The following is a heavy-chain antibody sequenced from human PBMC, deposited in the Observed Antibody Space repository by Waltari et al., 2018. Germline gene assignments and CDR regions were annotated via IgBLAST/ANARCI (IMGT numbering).Heavy chain of an antibody. Sequence: QVQLQESGPGLVNPSETLSLSCTVAGDSISLKSYYWGWIRQPPGKGLEWIGSFYYGGTNYTPSLKSQVTISADTSKNRFSLKLNSVTATDTAVYYCARRPYDISTGGFDYWGQGILVTVSA. D-gene: IGHD3-9*01. CDR3: ARRPYDISTGGFDY. CDR2: FYYGGT. CDR1: GDSISLKSYY. V-gene: IGHV4-39*02. J-gene: IGHJ4*02.